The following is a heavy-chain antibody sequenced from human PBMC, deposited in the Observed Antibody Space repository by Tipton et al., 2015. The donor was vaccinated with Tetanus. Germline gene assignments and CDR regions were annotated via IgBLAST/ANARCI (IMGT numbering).Heavy chain of an antibody. CDR2: IYYDGST. Sequence: TLSLTCTVSGHSIGSGGYHWSWIRQHPGKGLEWIGKIYYDGSTDYNPSLKSRITMSVDTSKNQFSLKLSSVMAADTAVYYCARRSVSARFDDWGQGTLVTVSS. V-gene: IGHV4-31*03. J-gene: IGHJ4*02. D-gene: IGHD6-6*01. CDR3: ARRSVSARFDD. CDR1: GHSIGSGGYH.